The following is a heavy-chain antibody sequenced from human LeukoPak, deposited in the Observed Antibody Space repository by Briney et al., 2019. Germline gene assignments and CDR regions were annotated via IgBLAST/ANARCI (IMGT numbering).Heavy chain of an antibody. J-gene: IGHJ6*03. CDR2: IKQDGSEK. CDR1: GFTFSNYW. V-gene: IGHV3-7*01. D-gene: IGHD3-3*01. CDR3: ARGNYDFWGDYYYYMDV. Sequence: GGSLRLSCAASGFTFSNYWMNWVRQAPGKGLEWVANIKQDGSEKYYMDSVKGRFTISRDNAKNSLYLQMNSLRAEDTAVYYCARGNYDFWGDYYYYMDVWGKGTTVTVSS.